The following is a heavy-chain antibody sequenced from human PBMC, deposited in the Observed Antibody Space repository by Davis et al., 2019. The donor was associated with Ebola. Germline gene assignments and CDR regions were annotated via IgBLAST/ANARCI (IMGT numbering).Heavy chain of an antibody. CDR1: GNSFTSHW. CDR3: ATLRRTITGMDDGFDI. D-gene: IGHD1-20*01. CDR2: IYTGDSDT. V-gene: IGHV5-51*01. Sequence: KVSCKDSGNSFTSHWIGWVRQMPGKGLEWMGIIYTGDSDTRYRPSFRGQVTISADNSIKTAFLHWSSLKASDTAMYYCATLRRTITGMDDGFDIWGQGTMVTVSS. J-gene: IGHJ3*02.